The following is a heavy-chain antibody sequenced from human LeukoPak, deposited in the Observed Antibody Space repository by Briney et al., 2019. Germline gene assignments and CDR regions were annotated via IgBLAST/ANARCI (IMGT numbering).Heavy chain of an antibody. CDR3: ATKTRSAWFFDY. CDR2: IYYSGST. CDR1: GGSISNYY. Sequence: SETLSLTCTVSGGSISNYYWSWIRQSPGEGLEWIGYIYYSGSTTYKPSLKSRVTISIDTSKNQVSLMLTSVTAADTAMYYCATKTRSAWFFDYWGQGTLVTVSS. D-gene: IGHD6-19*01. V-gene: IGHV4-59*01. J-gene: IGHJ4*02.